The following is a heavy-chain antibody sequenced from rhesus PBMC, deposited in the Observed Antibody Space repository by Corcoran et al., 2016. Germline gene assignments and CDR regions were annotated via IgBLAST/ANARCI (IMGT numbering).Heavy chain of an antibody. J-gene: IGHJ4*01. CDR1: GSPFSIYA. CDR2: IIHLVGIT. Sequence: QVQLVQSGAEVQTPGSSVMLSGKASGSPFSIYALSWVRQAPGQGLEWMGGIIHLVGITNDAEKFQGRVTITADTSTSTAYMELSSLRSEDTAVYYCARGRGEAAAGLDYWGQGVLVTVAS. CDR3: ARGRGEAAAGLDY. V-gene: IGHV1-151*01. D-gene: IGHD6-31*01.